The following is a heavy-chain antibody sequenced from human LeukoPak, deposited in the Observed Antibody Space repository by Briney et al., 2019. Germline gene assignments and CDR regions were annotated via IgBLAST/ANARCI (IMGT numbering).Heavy chain of an antibody. CDR1: GGTFISYA. Sequence: GSSVKVSCKASGGTFISYAISWVRQAPGQGLEWMGGIIPIFGTANYAQKFQGRVTITADESTSTAYMELSSLRSEDTAVYYCARALSDSSGYYYSHFDYWGQGTLVTVSS. D-gene: IGHD3-22*01. CDR2: IIPIFGTA. V-gene: IGHV1-69*01. J-gene: IGHJ4*02. CDR3: ARALSDSSGYYYSHFDY.